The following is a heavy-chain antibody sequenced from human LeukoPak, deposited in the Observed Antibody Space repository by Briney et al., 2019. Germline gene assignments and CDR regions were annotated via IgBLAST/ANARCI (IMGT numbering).Heavy chain of an antibody. CDR3: AREAGVAFDI. CDR1: GGSISSYY. D-gene: IGHD6-19*01. CDR2: IYYSRST. Sequence: KASETLSLXCTVSGGSISSYYWSWIRQPPGKGLEWIGYIYYSRSTNYNPSLKSRVTISVDTSKNQFSLKLSSVTAADTAVYYCAREAGVAFDIWGQGTMVTVSS. J-gene: IGHJ3*02. V-gene: IGHV4-59*01.